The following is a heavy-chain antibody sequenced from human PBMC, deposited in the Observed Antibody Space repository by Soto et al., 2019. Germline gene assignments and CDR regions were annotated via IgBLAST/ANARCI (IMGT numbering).Heavy chain of an antibody. CDR2: IVVGSGNT. D-gene: IGHD4-17*01. V-gene: IGHV1-58*01. CDR1: GFTFTSSA. J-gene: IGHJ4*02. CDR3: AADPWGDYGGNSGYFDY. Sequence: GASVKVSCKASGFTFTSSAVQWVRQARGQRLEWIGWIVVGSGNTNYAQKFQERVTITRDMSTSTAYMELSSLRSEDTAVYYCAADPWGDYGGNSGYFDYWGQGTPVTVSS.